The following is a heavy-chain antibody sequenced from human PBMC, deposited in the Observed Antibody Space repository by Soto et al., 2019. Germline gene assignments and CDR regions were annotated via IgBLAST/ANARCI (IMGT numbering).Heavy chain of an antibody. V-gene: IGHV4-4*07. D-gene: IGHD6-25*01. Sequence: SEALSLTCTVSGGSISSYYWSWIRQPAGKGLEWIGRIYTSGVTNYSPSFKSRLNISVDTPKNQISLYLTSVTAADSAVYYCSRGVFSGYGSPDFDLWGQGTRVTVSS. CDR3: SRGVFSGYGSPDFDL. CDR2: IYTSGVT. J-gene: IGHJ4*02. CDR1: GGSISSYY.